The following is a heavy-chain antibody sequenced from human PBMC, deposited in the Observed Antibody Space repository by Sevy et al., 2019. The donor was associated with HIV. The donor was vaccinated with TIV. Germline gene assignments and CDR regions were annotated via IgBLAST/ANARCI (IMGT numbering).Heavy chain of an antibody. J-gene: IGHJ4*02. V-gene: IGHV1-24*01. CDR3: ATHGDTMIVVVDYFDY. CDR1: GYTLTELS. CDR2: FDPEDGET. D-gene: IGHD3-22*01. Sequence: ASVKVSRKVSGYTLTELSMHWVRQAPGKGLEWMGGFDPEDGETIYAQKFQGRVTMTEDTSTDTAYMELSSLRSEDTAVYYCATHGDTMIVVVDYFDYWGQGTLVTVSS.